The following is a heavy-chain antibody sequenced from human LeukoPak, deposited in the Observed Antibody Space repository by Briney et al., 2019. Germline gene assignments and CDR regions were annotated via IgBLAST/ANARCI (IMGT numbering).Heavy chain of an antibody. CDR1: GFTFSAYS. V-gene: IGHV3-21*01. D-gene: IGHD3-10*01. Sequence: NPGGSLRLSCAVSGFTFSAYSTNWVRQAPGKGLEWVSSITSGDFVYFADSLKGRFTISRDNAKSSLYLQMNSLRAEDTAVYYCARGGFNMVRGVIIPSNSYYYYMDIWGKGTTVTVSS. CDR2: ITSGDFV. CDR3: ARGGFNMVRGVIIPSNSYYYYMDI. J-gene: IGHJ6*03.